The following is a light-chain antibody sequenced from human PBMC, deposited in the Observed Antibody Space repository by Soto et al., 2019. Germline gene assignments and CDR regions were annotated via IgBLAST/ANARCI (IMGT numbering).Light chain of an antibody. J-gene: IGKJ1*01. CDR3: QQANTFPWT. Sequence: DSQMTQSPSSVSASVGDRVTITCRASQGISSWLALYQQKPGKAPKLLIYAASSLQSGVPSRFSGSGSGTDFTLTISSLQPEDFATYYCQQANTFPWTFGQGTKVEIK. CDR2: AAS. V-gene: IGKV1-12*01. CDR1: QGISSW.